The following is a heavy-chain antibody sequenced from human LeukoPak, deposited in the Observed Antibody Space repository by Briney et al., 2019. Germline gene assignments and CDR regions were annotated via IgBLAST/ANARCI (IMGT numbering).Heavy chain of an antibody. CDR2: IYYSWST. CDR1: GGSITSSSYY. D-gene: IGHD6-19*01. J-gene: IGHJ4*02. Sequence: SETLSLTCTVSGGSITSSSYYWGWIRQPPGKGLEWIGSIYYSWSTYYNPSLILRVTISLDTSKNQFSLKLTSVTAADTALYYCASIAVTESLYYFDYWGRGTLVTVPS. V-gene: IGHV4-39*01. CDR3: ASIAVTESLYYFDY.